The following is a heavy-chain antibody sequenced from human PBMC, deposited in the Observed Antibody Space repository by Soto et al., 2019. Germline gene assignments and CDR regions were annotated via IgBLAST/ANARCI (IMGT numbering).Heavy chain of an antibody. V-gene: IGHV4-39*01. D-gene: IGHD5-18*01. CDR1: GGSISSSSYY. CDR3: ARSGYSYGLDY. Sequence: SETLSLTCTVSGGSISSSSYYWGWIRQAPGKGLEWIGRIYYSGSTYYNPSLKSRVTISVDTSKNQFSLKLSSVTAADTAVYYCARSGYSYGLDYWGQGTLVTVS. J-gene: IGHJ4*02. CDR2: IYYSGST.